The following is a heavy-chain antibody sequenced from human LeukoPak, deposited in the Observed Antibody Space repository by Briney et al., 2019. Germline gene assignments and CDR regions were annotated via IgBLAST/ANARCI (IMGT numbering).Heavy chain of an antibody. D-gene: IGHD5-18*01. V-gene: IGHV3-43*01. Sequence: PGGSLRLSCATSGFTFDYYTMYWVRQGPEKGLEWVSLISMDGVNTFYADSVKGRFTISRDNNKNSLYLQMNGLRTDDTGLYYCVKGRRRGYAYGTLESWGQGTLVTASS. J-gene: IGHJ4*02. CDR1: GFTFDYYT. CDR3: VKGRRRGYAYGTLES. CDR2: ISMDGVNT.